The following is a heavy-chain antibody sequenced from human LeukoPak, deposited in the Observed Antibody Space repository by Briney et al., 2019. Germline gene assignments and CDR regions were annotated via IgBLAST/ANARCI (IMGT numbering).Heavy chain of an antibody. Sequence: ASVNVSCKASGYTFTSYGISWVRQAPGQGLEWMGWISAYNGNTNYAQKLQGRVTMTTDTSTSTAYMELRSLRSDDTAVYYCARAALVDTAMEYDYWGQGTLVTVSS. CDR1: GYTFTSYG. V-gene: IGHV1-18*04. D-gene: IGHD5-18*01. J-gene: IGHJ4*02. CDR3: ARAALVDTAMEYDY. CDR2: ISAYNGNT.